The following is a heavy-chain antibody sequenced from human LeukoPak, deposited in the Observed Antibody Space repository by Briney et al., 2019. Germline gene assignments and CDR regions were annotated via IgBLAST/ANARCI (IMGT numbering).Heavy chain of an antibody. D-gene: IGHD3-3*01. CDR3: AKYRSLRFLYGMDV. CDR2: IIPIFGTA. J-gene: IGHJ6*02. CDR1: GGTFSSYA. V-gene: IGHV1-69*13. Sequence: APVKVSCKASGGTFSSYAISWVRQAPGQGLEWMGGIIPIFGTANYAQKFQGRVTITADESTSTAYMELSSLRSEDTAVYYCAKYRSLRFLYGMDVWGQGTTVTVSS.